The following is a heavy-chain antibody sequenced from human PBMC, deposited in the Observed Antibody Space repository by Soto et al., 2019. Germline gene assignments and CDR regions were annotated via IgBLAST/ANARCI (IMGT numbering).Heavy chain of an antibody. D-gene: IGHD6-13*01. Sequence: QITLKESGPTLVKPTQTLTLTCTFSGFSLSTSGVGVGWIRQPPGKALEWLALIYWDDDKRYSPSLKSRLTIIKDTSKNQVVLTMTNMDPVDTATYYCAHRPGAAAGTSVYFQHWGQGTLVTVSS. CDR3: AHRPGAAAGTSVYFQH. CDR1: GFSLSTSGVG. CDR2: IYWDDDK. V-gene: IGHV2-5*02. J-gene: IGHJ1*01.